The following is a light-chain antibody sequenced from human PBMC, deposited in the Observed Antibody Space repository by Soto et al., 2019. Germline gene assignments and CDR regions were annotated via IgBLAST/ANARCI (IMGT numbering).Light chain of an antibody. CDR1: SSNIGSNA. V-gene: IGLV1-44*01. Sequence: QSVLTQPPSASGTPGRRVSISCSGSSSNIGSNAVSWYQHFPGTAPKVLIYSDDQRPSGVPDRFSGSKSGTSASLAISGLRAEDEADYFCAAWGDSMNTWVFGGGTKVTVL. CDR2: SDD. J-gene: IGLJ3*02. CDR3: AAWGDSMNTWV.